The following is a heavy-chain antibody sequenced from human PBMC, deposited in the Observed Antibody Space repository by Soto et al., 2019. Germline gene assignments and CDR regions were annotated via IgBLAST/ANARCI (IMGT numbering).Heavy chain of an antibody. CDR1: GFTFSSYG. CDR2: ISYDGSNK. V-gene: IGHV3-30*18. CDR3: AKDGAIGYCISTSCYAGY. J-gene: IGHJ4*02. Sequence: QVQLVESGGGVVQPGRSLRLSCAASGFTFSSYGMHWVRQAPGKGLEWVAVISYDGSNKYYADSVKGRFTISRDNSKNTLYLQMNSLRAEDTAVYYCAKDGAIGYCISTSCYAGYWGQGTLVTVSS. D-gene: IGHD2-2*01.